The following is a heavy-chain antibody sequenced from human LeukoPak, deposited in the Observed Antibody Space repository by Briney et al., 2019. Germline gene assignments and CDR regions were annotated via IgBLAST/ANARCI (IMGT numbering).Heavy chain of an antibody. V-gene: IGHV1-2*02. J-gene: IGHJ6*02. Sequence: ASVKVSCKASGYSFTGYFIHWVRQAPGQGLEWMGCIDPNSGDTKYAQKFQGRVSMPRDTSTRTAYMELSRLRSEDTAVYYCARSTESGRVPYYYYGMDVWGQGTTVTVSS. CDR1: GYSFTGYF. D-gene: IGHD1-26*01. CDR2: IDPNSGDT. CDR3: ARSTESGRVPYYYYGMDV.